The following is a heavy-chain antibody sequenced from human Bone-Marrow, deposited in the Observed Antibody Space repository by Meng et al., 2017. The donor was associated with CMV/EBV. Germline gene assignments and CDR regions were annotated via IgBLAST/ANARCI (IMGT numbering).Heavy chain of an antibody. CDR2: TYYRSKWYN. D-gene: IGHD2-2*02. J-gene: IGHJ6*02. CDR3: ARDERDIVVVPAAISYYCYGMDV. V-gene: IGHV6-1*01. CDR1: GDSVSSNSAA. Sequence: SETLSLTCAISGDSVSSNSAAWNWIRQSPSRGLEWLGRTYYRSKWYNDYAVSVKSRITINPDTSKNQFSLQLNSVTPEDTAVYYCARDERDIVVVPAAISYYCYGMDVWGQGTTVTVSS.